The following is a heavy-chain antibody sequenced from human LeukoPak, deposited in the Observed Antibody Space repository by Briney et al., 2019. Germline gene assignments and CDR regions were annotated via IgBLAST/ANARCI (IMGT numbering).Heavy chain of an antibody. CDR1: GFTFSSYS. D-gene: IGHD6-13*01. CDR2: ISDDESDK. V-gene: IGHV3-30*18. Sequence: GGSLRLSCAASGFTFSSYSMHWVRQAPGKGLDWVAVISDDESDKYYADSVKGRFTISRDNSKNTLYLQMNSLRDEDTGVYYCAKDAVESRQQLVLGYWGQGILVTVSS. CDR3: AKDAVESRQQLVLGY. J-gene: IGHJ4*02.